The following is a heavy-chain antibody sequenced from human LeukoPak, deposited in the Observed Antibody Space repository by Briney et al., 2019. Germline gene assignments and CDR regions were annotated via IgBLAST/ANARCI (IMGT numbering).Heavy chain of an antibody. CDR3: AREYAALGFDI. Sequence: PGGSLRLSCAASGFTFSNYWLHWVRQAPGKGLVWVSGINWNGGSTAYADSVKGRFTISRDNAKKSLYLQMNSLRGEDTALYYCAREYAALGFDIWGQGTMVTVSS. V-gene: IGHV3-20*04. J-gene: IGHJ3*02. CDR1: GFTFSNYW. D-gene: IGHD7-27*01. CDR2: INWNGGST.